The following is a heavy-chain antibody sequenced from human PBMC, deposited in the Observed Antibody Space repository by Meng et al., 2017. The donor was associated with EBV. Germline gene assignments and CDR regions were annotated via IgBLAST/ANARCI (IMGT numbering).Heavy chain of an antibody. CDR3: AKSSSSTPGVVDS. Sequence: QVQLQESGPGLVKPSXXXXXIXTVSGASVSGGTFHWSWIRQPPGKELEWIGYIYDGGTTIYNPSLKSRVTIFLDTSRNQFSLGLRSVTTADTAVYYCAKSSSSTPGVVDSWGQGTLVTVSS. J-gene: IGHJ4*02. CDR1: GASVSGGTFH. D-gene: IGHD6-6*01. V-gene: IGHV4-61*01. CDR2: IYDGGTT.